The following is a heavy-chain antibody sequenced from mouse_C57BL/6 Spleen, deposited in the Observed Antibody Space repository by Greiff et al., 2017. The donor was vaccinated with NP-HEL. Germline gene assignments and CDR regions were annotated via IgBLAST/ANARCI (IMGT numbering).Heavy chain of an antibody. J-gene: IGHJ4*01. CDR3: ARKEFITAYAMDY. CDR2: ISSGSSTI. Sequence: EVHLVESGGGLVKPGGSLKLSCAASGFTFSDYGMHWVRQAPEKGLEWVAYISSGSSTIYYADTVKGRFPISRDNANNTLFLQMTSLRAEDTAMYYCARKEFITAYAMDYWGQGTSVTVSS. CDR1: GFTFSDYG. V-gene: IGHV5-17*01. D-gene: IGHD1-1*01.